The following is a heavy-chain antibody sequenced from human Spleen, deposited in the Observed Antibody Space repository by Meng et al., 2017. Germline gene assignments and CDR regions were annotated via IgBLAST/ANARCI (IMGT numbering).Heavy chain of an antibody. V-gene: IGHV4/OR15-8*02. Sequence: QLQESGPGLVKPSGTLSLTCVVSGGSISSIDWWSWVRQPPGKGLEWIGEIYHGGDTNYNPSLKSRVTIAIDKSKNQFSLKLSSVTAADSAVYYCARGPTTMAHDFDYWGQGTLVTVSS. D-gene: IGHD4-11*01. CDR1: GGSISSIDW. J-gene: IGHJ4*02. CDR3: ARGPTTMAHDFDY. CDR2: IYHGGDT.